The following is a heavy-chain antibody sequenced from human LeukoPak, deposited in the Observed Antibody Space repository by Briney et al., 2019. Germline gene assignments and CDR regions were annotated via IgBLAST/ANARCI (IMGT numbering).Heavy chain of an antibody. Sequence: GGPLRLSCAASGFSFSTYGMHWVRQAPGKGLEWLAFIQSDGRNKYYADSVKGRFTISRDNSKNTLFLQMNSLRAEDTAVYYCAKDKSMVRELDYWGQGNLVTVSS. CDR1: GFSFSTYG. CDR3: AKDKSMVRELDY. CDR2: IQSDGRNK. D-gene: IGHD3-10*01. V-gene: IGHV3-30*02. J-gene: IGHJ4*02.